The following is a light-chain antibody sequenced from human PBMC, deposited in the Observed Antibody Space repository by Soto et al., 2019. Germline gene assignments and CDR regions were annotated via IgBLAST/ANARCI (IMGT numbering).Light chain of an antibody. V-gene: IGLV2-14*01. CDR3: SSYTRSSTLV. CDR1: SSDVGGYNY. Sequence: QSALTQPASVSGAPGQSITISCTGTSSDVGGYNYVSWYQQHPGKAPKLMIYDVSHRPSGVSNRFSGSKSGNTASLTISGLEEEDEADYYCSSYTRSSTLVFGGGTQLTVL. J-gene: IGLJ2*01. CDR2: DVS.